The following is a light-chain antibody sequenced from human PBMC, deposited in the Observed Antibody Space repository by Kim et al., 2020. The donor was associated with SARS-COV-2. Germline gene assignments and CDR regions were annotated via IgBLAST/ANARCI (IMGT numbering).Light chain of an antibody. J-gene: IGLJ3*02. CDR2: DVT. CDR1: NIDVGGYDY. V-gene: IGLV2-14*03. CDR3: SSYTSTSTWV. Sequence: GKPVTISSSGTNIDVGGYDYHSCYQQHPDKAPNLMIYDVTNRPSGVSNRFSGSKSGNTASLTISGLQAEDEADYYCSSYTSTSTWVFGGGTQLTVL.